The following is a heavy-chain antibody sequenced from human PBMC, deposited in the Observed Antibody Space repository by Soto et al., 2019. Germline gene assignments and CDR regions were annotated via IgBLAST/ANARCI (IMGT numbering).Heavy chain of an antibody. J-gene: IGHJ6*02. Sequence: GASVKVSSKASGFTFTSSAVQWVRQARGQRLEWIGWIVVGSGNTNYAQKFQERVTITRDMSTSTAYMELSSLRSEDTTVYYCAAGVWSDYYGSGSYFGGMDVWGQGTTVTAP. V-gene: IGHV1-58*01. CDR2: IVVGSGNT. D-gene: IGHD3-10*01. CDR1: GFTFTSSA. CDR3: AAGVWSDYYGSGSYFGGMDV.